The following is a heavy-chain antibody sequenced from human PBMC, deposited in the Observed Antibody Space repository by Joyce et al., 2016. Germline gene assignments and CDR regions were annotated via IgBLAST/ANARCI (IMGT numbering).Heavy chain of an antibody. CDR3: AADVAEVGFGELDH. Sequence: EVQVAEYGGGLVKPGGSLRLSCAASGFTFNVAWMTWVRQAPGKGLEWVGRIKSKTSGETTGYAAPVKGRFTISRDDSKKTVSLQMNGLRTEDTAVYFCAADVAEVGFGELDHWGQGTLVTVSS. J-gene: IGHJ4*02. CDR1: GFTFNVAW. V-gene: IGHV3-15*01. CDR2: IKSKTSGETT. D-gene: IGHD3-10*01.